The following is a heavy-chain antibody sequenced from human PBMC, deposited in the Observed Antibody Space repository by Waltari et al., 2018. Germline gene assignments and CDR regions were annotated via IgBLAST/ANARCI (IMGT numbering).Heavy chain of an antibody. D-gene: IGHD6-13*01. V-gene: IGHV4-34*01. CDR1: GGSFSGYY. CDR2: INHSGST. Sequence: QVQLQQWGAGLLKPSETLSLTCAVYGGSFSGYYWSWIRKPPGKGLEWIGEINHSGSTNYNPSLKSRVTISVDTSKNQFSLKLSSVTAADTAVYYCARGIAAAKYYFDYWGQGTLV. CDR3: ARGIAAAKYYFDY. J-gene: IGHJ4*02.